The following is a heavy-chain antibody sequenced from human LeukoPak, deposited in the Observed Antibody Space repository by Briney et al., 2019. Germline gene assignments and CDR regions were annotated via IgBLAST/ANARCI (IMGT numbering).Heavy chain of an antibody. CDR3: ARGGVITHAFDI. Sequence: GGSLRLSCAASGFTFSSYAMSWVRQAPGMGLEWVSSIGSSGDITYYADSVKGRFTISRDNSKNTLYLQMNSLRAEDTAVYYCARGGVITHAFDIWGQGTMVTVSS. J-gene: IGHJ3*02. D-gene: IGHD3-10*01. CDR2: IGSSGDIT. V-gene: IGHV3-23*01. CDR1: GFTFSSYA.